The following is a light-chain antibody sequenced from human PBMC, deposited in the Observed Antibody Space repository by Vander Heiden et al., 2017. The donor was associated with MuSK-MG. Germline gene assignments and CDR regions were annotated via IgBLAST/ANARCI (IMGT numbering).Light chain of an antibody. CDR3: QQYGSSPRT. V-gene: IGKV3-20*01. CDR1: QSVSSSY. Sequence: EIVLTQSAGTLSLSAGERATLSCRASQSVSSSYLAWYQQKPGQAPRLLIYGASSRATGIPDRFSGSWSGTDFTLTISRLEPEDFAVYYCQQYGSSPRTFGQGTKVEIK. CDR2: GAS. J-gene: IGKJ1*01.